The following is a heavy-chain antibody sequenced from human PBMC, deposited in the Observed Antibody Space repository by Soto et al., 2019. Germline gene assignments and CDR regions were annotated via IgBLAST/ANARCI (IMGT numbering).Heavy chain of an antibody. D-gene: IGHD4-17*01. Sequence: PGGSLGLSCAASGFTFGNYAMNWVRQAPGKGLEWVSGISTTGSHTYYADSVKGRFTVSRDNSKDTLYVQMNSLRVEDTAVYYCAKSVHQGTLTTRAFDYWGHGTLVTVSS. CDR2: ISTTGSHT. CDR1: GFTFGNYA. V-gene: IGHV3-23*01. CDR3: AKSVHQGTLTTRAFDY. J-gene: IGHJ4*01.